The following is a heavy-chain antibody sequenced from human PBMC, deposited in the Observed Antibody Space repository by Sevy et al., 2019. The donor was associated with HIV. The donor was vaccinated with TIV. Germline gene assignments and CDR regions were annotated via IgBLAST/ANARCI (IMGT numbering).Heavy chain of an antibody. J-gene: IGHJ4*02. D-gene: IGHD1-26*01. CDR1: GCTFNTYA. CDR3: AKLSSFLVGGTYFDY. CDR2: VSGSGDRT. V-gene: IGHV3-23*01. Sequence: GGSLRLSCAASGCTFNTYAMSWVRQAPGKGLKWVSAVSGSGDRTYYAYSVKGQFTISRDNSKNTVHLQMNSLRAEDTAVYYCAKLSSFLVGGTYFDYWGQGTLVTVSS.